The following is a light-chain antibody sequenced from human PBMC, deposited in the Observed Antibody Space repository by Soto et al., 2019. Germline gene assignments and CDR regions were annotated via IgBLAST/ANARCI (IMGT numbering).Light chain of an antibody. V-gene: IGKV1-27*01. J-gene: IGKJ5*01. CDR3: QKYNSAPQT. CDR2: AAS. Sequence: MTQSPSSLSASVGDRVTITCRASQGITNYLAWYQQGPGKIPKLLIYAASTLQSGVPSRFSGSGSGTDFTLTISSLQPEDVATYYCQKYNSAPQTFGQGTRLEIK. CDR1: QGITNY.